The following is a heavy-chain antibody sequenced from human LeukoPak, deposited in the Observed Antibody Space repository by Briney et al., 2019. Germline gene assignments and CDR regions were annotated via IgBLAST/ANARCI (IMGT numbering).Heavy chain of an antibody. J-gene: IGHJ6*02. CDR3: ARGDFYDPQGMDV. CDR2: ISSDGKST. Sequence: GGSLRLSCSVSGFTISSYAMHWVRQAPGKGLEYVSSISSDGKSTYYVDSAKGRFTISRDNSKNTLYLQMNSLRAEDTAVYYCARGDFYDPQGMDVWGQGTTVTVSS. V-gene: IGHV3-64*04. D-gene: IGHD3-22*01. CDR1: GFTISSYA.